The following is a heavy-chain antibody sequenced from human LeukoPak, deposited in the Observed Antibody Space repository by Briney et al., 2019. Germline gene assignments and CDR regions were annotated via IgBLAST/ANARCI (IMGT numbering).Heavy chain of an antibody. D-gene: IGHD3-16*01. CDR1: GFTFSDYY. J-gene: IGHJ4*02. CDR2: ISGSGRSI. V-gene: IGHV3-11*01. Sequence: GGSLRLSCAASGFTFSDYYMSWIRQAPGKGLEWVSYISGSGRSIYYADSVKGRFTISRDNAKNSLYLQMNSLRAEDTAVYYCARELGGHYFDYWGQGTLVTVSS. CDR3: ARELGGHYFDY.